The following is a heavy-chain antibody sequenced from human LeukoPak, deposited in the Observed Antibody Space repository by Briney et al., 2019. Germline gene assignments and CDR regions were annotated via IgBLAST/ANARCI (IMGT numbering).Heavy chain of an antibody. CDR3: ARLEAVAGILDY. D-gene: IGHD6-19*01. J-gene: IGHJ4*02. Sequence: WETLSLTCTVSGGSISSSSYYWGWIRQPPGKGLEWIGSIYYSGSTYYNPSLKSRVTISVDTSKNQFSLKLSSVTAADTAVYYCARLEAVAGILDYWGQGTLVTVSS. CDR1: GGSISSSSYY. V-gene: IGHV4-39*01. CDR2: IYYSGST.